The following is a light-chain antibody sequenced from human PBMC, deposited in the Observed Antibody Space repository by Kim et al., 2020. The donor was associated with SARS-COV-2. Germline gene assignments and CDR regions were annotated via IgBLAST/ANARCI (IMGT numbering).Light chain of an antibody. CDR3: QQYNNWPS. CDR1: QSISTN. Sequence: SVSPGERATLSCRASQSISTNLAWYQQKPGQPPRLVIYATSNRATDIPARFSGTGSGTDFTLTITSLQSEDFAVYFCQQYNNWPSFGPGTKVDIK. CDR2: ATS. V-gene: IGKV3-15*01. J-gene: IGKJ3*01.